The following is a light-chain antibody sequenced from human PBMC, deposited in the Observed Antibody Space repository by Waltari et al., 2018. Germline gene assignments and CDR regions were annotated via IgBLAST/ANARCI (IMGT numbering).Light chain of an antibody. V-gene: IGLV2-23*01. CDR3: CSYAGSYTWV. Sequence: QSALTQPAPVSGSPGQASTTSCTGTSSDVGHYNLVSWYHHYPGKGPKVIIYDDNRRPSGVSDLFSGSKSGNTASLTISGVQAEDEADYYCCSYAGSYTWVFGGGTKLTVL. J-gene: IGLJ3*02. CDR2: DDN. CDR1: SSDVGHYNL.